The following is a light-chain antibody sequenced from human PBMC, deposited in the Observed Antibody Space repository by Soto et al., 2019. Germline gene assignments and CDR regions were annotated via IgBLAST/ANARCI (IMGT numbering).Light chain of an antibody. CDR3: QQYGSSGT. CDR1: QSVSNNY. Sequence: EIVFTQSPGTLSLSPGERATLSCRASQSVSNNYLAWYQQKPGKAPRLLIYGASNRATGIPDRFSGSGSGTDFTLTIRRLEPEDSAVYYCQQYGSSGTFGQGTKVDIK. CDR2: GAS. V-gene: IGKV3-20*01. J-gene: IGKJ1*01.